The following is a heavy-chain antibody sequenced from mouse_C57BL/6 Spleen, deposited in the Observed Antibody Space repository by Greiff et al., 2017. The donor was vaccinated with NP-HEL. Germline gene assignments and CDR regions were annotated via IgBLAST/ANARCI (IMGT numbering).Heavy chain of an antibody. Sequence: EVQLQESGPGLVKPSQSLSLTCSVTGYSITSGYYCTWIRLFPGNKLEWMGYISYYGSNNYNPSLNNRISITRVTSKNQFFLKLNSVTTEDTATYYWARDGDYWGQGTSVTVSS. J-gene: IGHJ4*01. CDR1: GYSITSGYY. CDR3: ARDGDY. V-gene: IGHV3-6*01. CDR2: ISYYGSN.